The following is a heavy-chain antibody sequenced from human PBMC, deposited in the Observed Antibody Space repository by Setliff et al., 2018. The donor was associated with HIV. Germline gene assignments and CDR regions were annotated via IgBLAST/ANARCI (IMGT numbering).Heavy chain of an antibody. D-gene: IGHD3-3*01. CDR3: ARVRLYNTALDY. V-gene: IGHV3-74*01. Sequence: RLSCAASGFSFSDFWMHWVRQVPGKGLAWVSRVYSAGTTTTYADSVKGRFTISRDNGKNTRYLQMNSLRAEDSAVYYCARVRLYNTALDYWGQGTPVTVS. CDR1: GFSFSDFW. CDR2: VYSAGTTT. J-gene: IGHJ4*02.